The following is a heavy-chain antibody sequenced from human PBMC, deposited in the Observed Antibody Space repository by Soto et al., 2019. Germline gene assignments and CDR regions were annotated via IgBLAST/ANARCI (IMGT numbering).Heavy chain of an antibody. V-gene: IGHV3-53*01. CDR2: IYSGGST. CDR3: ARDASPPQRSGSYPRGYYHYGMDV. D-gene: IGHD1-26*01. CDR1: GFTVSSNY. J-gene: IGHJ6*02. Sequence: GGSLRLSCAASGFTVSSNYMSWVRQAPGKGLEWVSVIYSGGSTYYADSVKGRFTISRDNFKNTLYLQMNSLRAEDTAVYYCARDASPPQRSGSYPRGYYHYGMDVWGQGTTVTVSS.